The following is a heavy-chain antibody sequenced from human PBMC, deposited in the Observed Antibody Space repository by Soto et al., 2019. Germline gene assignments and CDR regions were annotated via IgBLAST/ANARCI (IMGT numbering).Heavy chain of an antibody. Sequence: QVQLVQSGAEVKKPGASVKVSCKASGYTFTSYYMHWVRQAPGQGLEWMGIINPSGGSTSYAQKFPGRVTMTRDTSTSTVYMELSSLRSEDTAVYYCVINYYGSGSYGGPFDYWGQGTLVTVSS. CDR1: GYTFTSYY. CDR3: VINYYGSGSYGGPFDY. D-gene: IGHD3-10*01. CDR2: INPSGGST. J-gene: IGHJ4*02. V-gene: IGHV1-46*01.